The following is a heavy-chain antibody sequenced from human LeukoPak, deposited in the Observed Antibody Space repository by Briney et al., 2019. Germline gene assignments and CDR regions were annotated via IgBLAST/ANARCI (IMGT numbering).Heavy chain of an antibody. CDR3: AKGAGDTNWFDP. D-gene: IGHD2-21*01. Sequence: SQTLSLTCAISGDSVSSNTAAWNWIRQSPSRGLEWLGRTYYRSKWFNHYALSVKSRIMINPDTSKNQFSLHLNSVTPEDTAVYYCAKGAGDTNWFDPWGQGTLVTVSS. V-gene: IGHV6-1*01. CDR1: GDSVSSNTAA. J-gene: IGHJ5*02. CDR2: TYYRSKWFN.